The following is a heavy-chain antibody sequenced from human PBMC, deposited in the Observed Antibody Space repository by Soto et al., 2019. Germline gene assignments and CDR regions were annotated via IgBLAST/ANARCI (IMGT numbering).Heavy chain of an antibody. Sequence: GGSLRLSCAASGFTFSSYAMSWVRQAPGKGLEWVSAISGSGGSTYYADSVKGRFTISRDNSKNTLYLQMNSLRAEDTAVYYCSKDTTLSEYDFWSGYGALFDYWGQGTLVTVSS. CDR1: GFTFSSYA. CDR3: SKDTTLSEYDFWSGYGALFDY. V-gene: IGHV3-23*01. CDR2: ISGSGGST. D-gene: IGHD3-3*01. J-gene: IGHJ4*02.